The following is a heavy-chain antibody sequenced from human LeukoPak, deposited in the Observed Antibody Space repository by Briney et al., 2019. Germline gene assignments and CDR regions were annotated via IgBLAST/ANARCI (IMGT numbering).Heavy chain of an antibody. CDR3: ARDFNEYSSGSDAFDI. Sequence: ASVKVSCKASGYTFTSYGISWVRQAPGQGLEWMGWISAYNGNTNYAQKLQGRVTMTTDTSTSTAYMELRSLRSDDTVVYYCARDFNEYSSGSDAFDIWGQGTMVTVSS. V-gene: IGHV1-18*01. CDR2: ISAYNGNT. CDR1: GYTFTSYG. D-gene: IGHD6-19*01. J-gene: IGHJ3*02.